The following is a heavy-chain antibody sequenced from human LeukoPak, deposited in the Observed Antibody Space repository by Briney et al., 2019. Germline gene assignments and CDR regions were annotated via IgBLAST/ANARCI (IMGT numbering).Heavy chain of an antibody. CDR3: ARDLVL. Sequence: GGSLRLSCAASGFTFSTYGMNWVRQAPGKGLEWVSPISSSSTYIFYADSVKGRFTISRDNAQNSPCLQMNSLRAEDTAVYYCARDLVLGGQGTLVTVSS. D-gene: IGHD3-10*01. CDR2: ISSSSTYI. J-gene: IGHJ4*02. CDR1: GFTFSTYG. V-gene: IGHV3-21*01.